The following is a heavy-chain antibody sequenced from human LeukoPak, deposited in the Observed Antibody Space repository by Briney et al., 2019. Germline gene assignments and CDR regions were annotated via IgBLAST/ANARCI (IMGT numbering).Heavy chain of an antibody. CDR3: ARAYSGYGWRRGIDY. Sequence: ASVKVSCKASGYTFTSYYMHWVRQAPGQGLEWMGIINPSGGSTSYAQKFQGRVTMTRDTSTSTVYMELSSLRSEDTAVYYCARAYSGYGWRRGIDYWGQGTLVTVSS. CDR2: INPSGGST. CDR1: GYTFTSYY. J-gene: IGHJ4*02. V-gene: IGHV1-46*03. D-gene: IGHD5-12*01.